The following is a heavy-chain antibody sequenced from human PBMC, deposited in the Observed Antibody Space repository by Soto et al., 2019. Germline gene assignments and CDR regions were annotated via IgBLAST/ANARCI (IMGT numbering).Heavy chain of an antibody. J-gene: IGHJ5*02. CDR3: ARAATVTGSFDP. CDR1: GYTFTSYY. D-gene: IGHD4-4*01. CDR2: INPSGGST. V-gene: IGHV1-46*01. Sequence: QVQLVQSGAEVKKPGASVKVSCKASGYTFTSYYMHWVRQAPGQGLEWMGIINPSGGSTSYAQKFPGRVTMTRDTSTSTVYMELSSLRSKDTAVYYCARAATVTGSFDPWGQGTLVTVSS.